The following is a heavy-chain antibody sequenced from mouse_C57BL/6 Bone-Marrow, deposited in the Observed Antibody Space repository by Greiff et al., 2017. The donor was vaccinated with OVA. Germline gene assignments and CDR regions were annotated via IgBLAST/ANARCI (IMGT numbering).Heavy chain of an antibody. CDR2: IWSGGST. D-gene: IGHD1-1*01. Sequence: QVQLQQSGPGLVQPSQSLSITCTVSGFSLTSYGVHWVRQSPGKGLEWLGVIWSGGSTDYHAAFISRLSISKDNSKSQVFFKMNSLQADDTAIYYCARKGVDAMDDWGQGTSVTVSS. J-gene: IGHJ4*01. V-gene: IGHV2-2*01. CDR1: GFSLTSYG. CDR3: ARKGVDAMDD.